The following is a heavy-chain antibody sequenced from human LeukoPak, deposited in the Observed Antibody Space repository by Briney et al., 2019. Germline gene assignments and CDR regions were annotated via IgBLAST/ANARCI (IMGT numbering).Heavy chain of an antibody. V-gene: IGHV3-74*01. Sequence: PGGSLRLSCAASGFSFSNYWMHWVRQAPGKGLVWVTRMNSDGSATYYADSVQGRFTISIDNAKNTLYLQMNSLRAEDTAMYFCAKGPNYFDSWGQGTLVTVSS. CDR2: MNSDGSAT. CDR3: AKGPNYFDS. J-gene: IGHJ4*02. CDR1: GFSFSNYW.